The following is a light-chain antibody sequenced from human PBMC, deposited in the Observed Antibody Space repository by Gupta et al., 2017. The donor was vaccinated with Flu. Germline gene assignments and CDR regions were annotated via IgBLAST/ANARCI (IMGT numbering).Light chain of an antibody. Sequence: DVQMTQSPSSLSASVGDRVTITCRASDNITTFLNWYQKKAGKAPNLLIFSTSNLQTGVPPRFSGSGSGTEFTLSISRLQGEDFATYFCQHSDIMPLTFGQGTPLDI. CDR3: QHSDIMPLT. J-gene: IGKJ5*01. V-gene: IGKV1-39*01. CDR2: STS. CDR1: DNITTF.